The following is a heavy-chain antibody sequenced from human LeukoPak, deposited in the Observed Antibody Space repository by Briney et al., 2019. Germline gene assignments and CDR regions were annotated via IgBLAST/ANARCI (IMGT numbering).Heavy chain of an antibody. Sequence: GGSLRLSCAASGFTFSSYGMHWVRQAPGKGLEWVAVISYVGSNKYYADSVKGRFTISRDNSKNTLYLQMNSLRAEDTAVYYCAKSTRQLWLSYYFDYWGQGTLVTVSS. D-gene: IGHD5-18*01. CDR3: AKSTRQLWLSYYFDY. V-gene: IGHV3-30*18. CDR2: ISYVGSNK. J-gene: IGHJ4*02. CDR1: GFTFSSYG.